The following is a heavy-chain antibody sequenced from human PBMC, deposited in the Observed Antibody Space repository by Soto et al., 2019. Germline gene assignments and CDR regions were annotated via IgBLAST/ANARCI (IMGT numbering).Heavy chain of an antibody. Sequence: TSETLSLTCAVYGGSFSSYYWSWIRQPPGKGLEWIGEISYSGSTNYNPSLKSRVTISVDTAKNQFSLKLNSVTAGDTAVYYCASNRRGYYDILTGWGPWFDPWGQGTLVTVS. D-gene: IGHD3-9*01. CDR2: ISYSGST. J-gene: IGHJ5*02. CDR3: ASNRRGYYDILTGWGPWFDP. V-gene: IGHV4-34*01. CDR1: GGSFSSYY.